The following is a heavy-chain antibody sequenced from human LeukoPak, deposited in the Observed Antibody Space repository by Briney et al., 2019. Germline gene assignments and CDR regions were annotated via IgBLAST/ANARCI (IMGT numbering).Heavy chain of an antibody. CDR1: GFTVSSNY. J-gene: IGHJ4*02. D-gene: IGHD6-13*01. Sequence: PGGSLRLSCAASGFTVSSNYMSWVRQAPGKGLEWVSVIYSGGSTYYADSVKGRFTISRDNSRNTLYLQMNSLRAEDTAVYYCAKALGSWSGGVDYWGQGTLVTVSS. CDR2: IYSGGST. CDR3: AKALGSWSGGVDY. V-gene: IGHV3-66*01.